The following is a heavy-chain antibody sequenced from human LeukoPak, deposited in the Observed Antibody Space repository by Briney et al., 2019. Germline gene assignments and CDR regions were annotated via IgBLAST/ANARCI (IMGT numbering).Heavy chain of an antibody. Sequence: GGSLRLSCAASGFTFSSYAMSWVRQAPGKGLEWVLVIYSGGSTYYADSVKGRFTISRDNSKNTLYLQMNSLRAEDTAVYYCARMYSSGWYALDYWGQGTLVTVSS. CDR3: ARMYSSGWYALDY. J-gene: IGHJ4*02. D-gene: IGHD6-19*01. CDR2: IYSGGST. V-gene: IGHV3-53*01. CDR1: GFTFSSYA.